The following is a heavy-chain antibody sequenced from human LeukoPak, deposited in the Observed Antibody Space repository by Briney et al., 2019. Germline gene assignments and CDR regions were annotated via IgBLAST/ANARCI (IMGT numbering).Heavy chain of an antibody. Sequence: SETLSLTCTVSGGSISSSTYYWSWIRQPPGKGLEWIGEINHSGSTNYNPSLKSRVTISVDTSKIQFSLKLSSVTAADTAVYYCARSMVRIFDYWGQGTLVTVSS. J-gene: IGHJ4*02. CDR1: GGSISSSTYY. D-gene: IGHD3-10*01. V-gene: IGHV4-39*07. CDR3: ARSMVRIFDY. CDR2: INHSGST.